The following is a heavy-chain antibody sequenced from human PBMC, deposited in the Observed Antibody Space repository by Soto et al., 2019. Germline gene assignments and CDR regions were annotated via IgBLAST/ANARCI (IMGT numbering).Heavy chain of an antibody. V-gene: IGHV1-46*01. CDR2: INPSGGST. CDR3: ARPRVRSYEPLDVFDI. Sequence: ASVKVSCKASGYTFTSYYIHWVRQAPGQGLEWMGIINPSGGSTSYAQKFQGRVTMTRDTSTSTVYMELSSLRSEDTAVYYCARPRVRSYEPLDVFDIWGQGKMVTV. CDR1: GYTFTSYY. J-gene: IGHJ3*02. D-gene: IGHD3-10*01.